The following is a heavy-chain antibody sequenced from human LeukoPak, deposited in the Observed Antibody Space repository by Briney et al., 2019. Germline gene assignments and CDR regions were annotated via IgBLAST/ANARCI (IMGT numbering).Heavy chain of an antibody. V-gene: IGHV3-23*01. D-gene: IGHD2-15*01. Sequence: GGSLRLSCAASGFTFSSYVMNWVRQAPGKGLEWVSAVSGSGSSTYYADSVKGRFTISRDNSKNTLYLQMDSLRAEDTAVYYCAKGVSAVVPHALDSWGQGTLVTVSS. CDR3: AKGVSAVVPHALDS. J-gene: IGHJ4*02. CDR2: VSGSGSST. CDR1: GFTFSSYV.